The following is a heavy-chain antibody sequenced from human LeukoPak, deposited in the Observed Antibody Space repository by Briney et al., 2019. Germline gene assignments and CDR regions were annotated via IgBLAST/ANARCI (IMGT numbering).Heavy chain of an antibody. CDR1: GYTFTSYA. J-gene: IGHJ3*02. CDR2: INPNSGGT. Sequence: ASVKVSCKASGYTFTSYAMNWVRQAPGQGLEWMGWINPNSGGTNYAQKFQGRVTMTRDTSISTAYMELSRLRSDDTAVYYCARDRSCSSTSCFAPEYAFDIWGQGTMVTVSS. D-gene: IGHD2-2*01. CDR3: ARDRSCSSTSCFAPEYAFDI. V-gene: IGHV1-2*02.